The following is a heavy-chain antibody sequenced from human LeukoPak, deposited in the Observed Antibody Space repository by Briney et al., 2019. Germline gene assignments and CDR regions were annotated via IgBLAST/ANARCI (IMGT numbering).Heavy chain of an antibody. J-gene: IGHJ4*02. CDR1: GFTFSNYG. V-gene: IGHV3-30*02. CDR2: IRYDGSNK. CDR3: AKGGNHYYDSSGQYYEDY. D-gene: IGHD3-22*01. Sequence: GGSLRLSCAASGFTFSNYGMHWVRQAPGKGLEWVAFIRYDGSNKHYGDSVKGRFTISRDNSKNTLYLQMNSLRAEDTAVYFCAKGGNHYYDSSGQYYEDYWGQGTLVTVSS.